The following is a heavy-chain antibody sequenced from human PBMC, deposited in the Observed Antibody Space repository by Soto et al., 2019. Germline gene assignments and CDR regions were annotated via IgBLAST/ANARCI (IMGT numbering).Heavy chain of an antibody. V-gene: IGHV4-30-4*08. D-gene: IGHD2-2*01. CDR2: IHHSGSI. CDR3: ARPARECNSPGCAN. J-gene: IGHJ4*02. Sequence: NPSETLSLTCTVSGGSISSDYYHWTWIRQSPERGLEWIGYIHHSGSIPYNPSLKSRVTISVDTSKNQFSLHLSSVTAADTTVYYCARPARECNSPGCANWRQGTLVTVSS. CDR1: GGSISSDYYH.